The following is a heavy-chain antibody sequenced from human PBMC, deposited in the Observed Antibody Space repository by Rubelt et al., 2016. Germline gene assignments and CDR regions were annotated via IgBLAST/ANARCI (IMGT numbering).Heavy chain of an antibody. CDR3: VKSNSTSCY. CDR2: INKDASEK. J-gene: IGHJ4*02. V-gene: IGHV3-7*01. Sequence: EVQLVESGGGLVQAGGSLRLSCAASGFTFSKFWMTWVRQAPGKGLEWVANINKDASEKYYVDSAKGRCTISRDNAKNSLYLQMKILRPEDTAVYYCVKSNSTSCYWGQGTLVTVSS. D-gene: IGHD2-2*01. CDR1: GFTFSKFW.